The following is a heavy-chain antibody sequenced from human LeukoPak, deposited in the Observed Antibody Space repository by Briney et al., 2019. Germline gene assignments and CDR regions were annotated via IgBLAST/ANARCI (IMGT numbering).Heavy chain of an antibody. Sequence: GSLRLSCSASGFTFNRFYLHWVRQPPGKGLEWIGEIYHSGSINYNPSLKSRVTISVDKSKNQLSLRLTSVTAADTAVYYCASLHFPGRLSSRTFDYWGQGTLVTVSS. CDR2: IYHSGSI. V-gene: IGHV4-4*02. CDR1: GFTFNRFYL. J-gene: IGHJ4*02. D-gene: IGHD6-13*01. CDR3: ASLHFPGRLSSRTFDY.